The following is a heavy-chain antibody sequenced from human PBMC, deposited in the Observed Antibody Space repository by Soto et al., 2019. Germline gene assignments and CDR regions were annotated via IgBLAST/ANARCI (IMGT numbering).Heavy chain of an antibody. Sequence: SETLSLTCSVSGGSISGSYWSWIRQSPGKGLEWLGYVYYTGSTNYSPSLRSRVSISVDTSKNEFSLRLSSVTAADTAVYFCARYDFGIFDQWGQGTLVTVSS. J-gene: IGHJ4*02. D-gene: IGHD4-17*01. V-gene: IGHV4-59*01. CDR3: ARYDFGIFDQ. CDR2: VYYTGST. CDR1: GGSISGSY.